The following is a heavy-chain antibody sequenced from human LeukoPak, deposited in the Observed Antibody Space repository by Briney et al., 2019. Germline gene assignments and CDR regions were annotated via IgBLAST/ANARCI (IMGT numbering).Heavy chain of an antibody. CDR2: IYSSGST. CDR1: GGSISNNY. CDR3: ATSSSVLRFLGYMDV. Sequence: SETLSLTCSVSGGSISNNYWSWIRQPPGKGLEWIGYIYSSGSTDYNPSLKSRVTISIDTSRDQFSLKLNSVTAADTAVYYCATSSSVLRFLGYMDVWGKGTTVTVSS. D-gene: IGHD3-3*01. J-gene: IGHJ6*03. V-gene: IGHV4-4*09.